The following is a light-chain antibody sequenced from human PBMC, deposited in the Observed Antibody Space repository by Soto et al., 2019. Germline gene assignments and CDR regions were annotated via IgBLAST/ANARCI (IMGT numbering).Light chain of an antibody. CDR2: DVS. Sequence: QSVLTQPASVSGSPGQSITISCTGTSSDVGAYNSVAWYQHNPGKAPKLMIYDVSNRPSGVSSRFSGSKSANTASLSISGLQADDEADYYCSSYTSSSPPVFGTGTKVTVL. CDR1: SSDVGAYNS. J-gene: IGLJ1*01. CDR3: SSYTSSSPPV. V-gene: IGLV2-14*01.